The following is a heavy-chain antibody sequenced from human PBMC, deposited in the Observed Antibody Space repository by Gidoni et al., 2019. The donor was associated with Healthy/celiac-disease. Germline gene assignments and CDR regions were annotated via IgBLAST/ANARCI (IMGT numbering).Heavy chain of an antibody. CDR2: ISYDGSNK. J-gene: IGHJ4*02. CDR1: GFPFISYG. CDR3: AKSRGVVAALYFDY. D-gene: IGHD2-15*01. Sequence: QVQLVESGGGVVQPGSFLRLSCAASGFPFISYGMHWVRQAPGKGLEWVAVISYDGSNKYYADSVKGRFTISRDNSKNTLYLQMNSLRAEDTAVYYCAKSRGVVAALYFDYWGQGTLVTVSS. V-gene: IGHV3-30*18.